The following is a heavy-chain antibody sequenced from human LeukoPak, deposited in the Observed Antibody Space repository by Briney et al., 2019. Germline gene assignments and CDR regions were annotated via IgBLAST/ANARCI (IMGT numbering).Heavy chain of an antibody. CDR3: ARVFEPELPGDFDY. Sequence: ASVKVSCKASGYTFTGYYMHWVRQAPGQGLEWMGWINPNSGGTNYAQKFQGRVTMTRDTSISTAYMELSRLRSDDTAVYYCARVFEPELPGDFDYWGQGTLVTVSS. D-gene: IGHD1-26*01. CDR1: GYTFTGYY. V-gene: IGHV1-2*02. CDR2: INPNSGGT. J-gene: IGHJ4*02.